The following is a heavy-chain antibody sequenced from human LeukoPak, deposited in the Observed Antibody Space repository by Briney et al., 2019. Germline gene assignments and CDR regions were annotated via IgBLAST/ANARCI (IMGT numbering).Heavy chain of an antibody. CDR2: INTSGST. J-gene: IGHJ4*02. CDR3: ATTGDNWNYYFDY. CDR1: GGSISNYY. D-gene: IGHD1-7*01. Sequence: ETLSLTCTVSGGSISNYYWSWIRQPAGKGLEWIGRINTSGSTNCNPSLKSRVTMSVDTSKNQFSLNLSSVTAADTAMYYCATTGDNWNYYFDYWGQGTLVTVSS. V-gene: IGHV4-4*07.